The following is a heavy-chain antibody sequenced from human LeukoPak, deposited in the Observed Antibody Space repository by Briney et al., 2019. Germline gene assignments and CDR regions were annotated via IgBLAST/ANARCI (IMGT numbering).Heavy chain of an antibody. Sequence: GASVKVSCKASGYTFTGYYMHWVRQAPGQGLEWMGWINPNSGGTNYAQKFQGRVTMTRDTSISTAYMELSRLRSDDTAVYYCARGCSKGRWDWFDPWGQGTLVTVSS. CDR1: GYTFTGYY. D-gene: IGHD4-11*01. CDR2: INPNSGGT. V-gene: IGHV1-2*02. CDR3: ARGCSKGRWDWFDP. J-gene: IGHJ5*02.